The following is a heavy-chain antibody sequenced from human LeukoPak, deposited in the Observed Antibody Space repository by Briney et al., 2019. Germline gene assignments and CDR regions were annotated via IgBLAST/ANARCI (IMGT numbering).Heavy chain of an antibody. Sequence: GGSLRLSCAASGFTFSKAWMSWVRQAPGKGLEWVGRIKTKTDCVTTDYAAPVNGRFTISRHDSKNTVYLQVTSLKIEDTAVYFCTGFETSGPDAFDIWGRGTMVTVSS. D-gene: IGHD5-12*01. CDR3: TGFETSGPDAFDI. CDR2: IKTKTDCVTT. J-gene: IGHJ3*02. CDR1: GFTFSKAW. V-gene: IGHV3-15*01.